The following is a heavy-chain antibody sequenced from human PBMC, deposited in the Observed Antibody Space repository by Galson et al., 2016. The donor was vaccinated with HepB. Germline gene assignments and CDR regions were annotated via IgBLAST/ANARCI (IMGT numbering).Heavy chain of an antibody. D-gene: IGHD2-2*01. Sequence: SETLSLTCTVSGGSISTSSYYWGLVRQPPGKGLEWIGSIYYSGSTYYNPSLRSRFTISADRSKNQFSLKLASVTAADTAVYYCARPNRYCSTTSCYDHAFDIWGQGTMVTVSS. CDR3: ARPNRYCSTTSCYDHAFDI. CDR1: GGSISTSSYY. V-gene: IGHV4-39*01. J-gene: IGHJ3*02. CDR2: IYYSGST.